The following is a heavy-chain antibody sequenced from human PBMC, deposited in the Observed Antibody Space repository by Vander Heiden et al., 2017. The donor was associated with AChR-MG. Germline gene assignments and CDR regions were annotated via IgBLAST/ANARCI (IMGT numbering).Heavy chain of an antibody. CDR3: ARGDGNFGVVRHYMDV. CDR1: GLTFSVHD. J-gene: IGHJ6*03. CDR2: IGTAGDT. V-gene: IGHV3-13*01. Sequence: EVQLVESGGGSVQSGGSLRLSCAASGLTFSVHDMHWVRQVTGKGLEWVSAIGTAGDTYYAGSVKGRFTISRENAKNSFYLQMNSLRVGDTAVYYRARGDGNFGVVRHYMDVWGKGTTVTVSS. D-gene: IGHD3-3*01.